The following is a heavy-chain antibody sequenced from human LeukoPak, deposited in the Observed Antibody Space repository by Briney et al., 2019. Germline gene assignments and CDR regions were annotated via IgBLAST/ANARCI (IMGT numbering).Heavy chain of an antibody. Sequence: GGSLRLSCAASGFTFSSYSMNWVRQAPGKGLEWVSSISSSSSYIYYADSVKGRFTISRDNAKNSLYLQMNSLRAEDTAVYYCARVGEQWLVDAFDIWGQGTMVTVSS. CDR2: ISSSSSYI. V-gene: IGHV3-21*01. J-gene: IGHJ3*02. CDR3: ARVGEQWLVDAFDI. D-gene: IGHD6-19*01. CDR1: GFTFSSYS.